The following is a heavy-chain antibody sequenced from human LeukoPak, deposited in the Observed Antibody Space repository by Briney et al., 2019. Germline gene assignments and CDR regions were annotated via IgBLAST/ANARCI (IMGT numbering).Heavy chain of an antibody. CDR2: INHSGST. D-gene: IGHD6-13*01. Sequence: SETLSLTCAVYGGSFSGYYWSWIRQPPGKGLEWIGEINHSGSTNYNPSLKSRVTISVDTSKNQFSLKLSSVTAADTAVYYCARQKYSSSWYGAYNDAFDIWGQGTMVTVSS. CDR3: ARQKYSSSWYGAYNDAFDI. V-gene: IGHV4-34*01. CDR1: GGSFSGYY. J-gene: IGHJ3*02.